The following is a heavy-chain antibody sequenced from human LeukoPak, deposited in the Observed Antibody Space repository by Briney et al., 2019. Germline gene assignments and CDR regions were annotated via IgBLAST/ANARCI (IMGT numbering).Heavy chain of an antibody. Sequence: GGSLRLSCAASGFTFSSYGMHWVRQAPGKGLEWVAFIRYDGSNKYYADSVKGRFTISRDNAKNSLYLQMNSLRAEDTAVYYCAREGRTYYGSGSYYTWGQGTLVTVSS. D-gene: IGHD3-10*01. CDR3: AREGRTYYGSGSYYT. CDR1: GFTFSSYG. V-gene: IGHV3-30*02. CDR2: IRYDGSNK. J-gene: IGHJ5*02.